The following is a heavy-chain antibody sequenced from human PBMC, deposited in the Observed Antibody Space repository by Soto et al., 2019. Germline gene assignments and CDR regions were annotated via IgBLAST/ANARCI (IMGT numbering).Heavy chain of an antibody. J-gene: IGHJ4*02. D-gene: IGHD6-13*01. Sequence: GGSLRLSCAASGFPFSSYGMHWVRQAPGKGLEWVAVIWYDGSNPYYVDSVKGRFTISRDNSKNTLYLQMSSLRADDTAVYYCAIGEGAAARGPFHYWGQGTLVTVSS. CDR2: IWYDGSNP. V-gene: IGHV3-33*01. CDR3: AIGEGAAARGPFHY. CDR1: GFPFSSYG.